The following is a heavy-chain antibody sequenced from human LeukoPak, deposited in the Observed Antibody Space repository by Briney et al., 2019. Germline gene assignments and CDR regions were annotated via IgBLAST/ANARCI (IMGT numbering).Heavy chain of an antibody. CDR1: GGSISSSSYY. V-gene: IGHV4-39*07. CDR2: INYSGST. J-gene: IGHJ6*03. Sequence: SETLSLTCTVSGGSISSSSYYWGWIRQPPGKGLEWIGSINYSGSTYYNPSLKSRVTISVDRSKNQFSLKLSSVTAADTAVYYCARGYCSGGSCYSSYYYSYMDVWGKGTTVTVSS. CDR3: ARGYCSGGSCYSSYYYSYMDV. D-gene: IGHD2-15*01.